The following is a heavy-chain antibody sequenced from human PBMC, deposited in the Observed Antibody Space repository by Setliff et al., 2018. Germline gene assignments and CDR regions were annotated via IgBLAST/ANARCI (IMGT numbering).Heavy chain of an antibody. CDR1: GYTFSNYG. Sequence: GASVKVSCKTSGYTFSNYGVSWVRQAPGQGLEWMGWISGYDGNTKYAQNLHGRVTMTTDTSTTTAYMELRSLRSDDTAIYYCARINFYVSSGYYYAPDYWGPGTLVTVSS. CDR3: ARINFYVSSGYYYAPDY. D-gene: IGHD3-22*01. V-gene: IGHV1-18*01. CDR2: ISGYDGNT. J-gene: IGHJ4*02.